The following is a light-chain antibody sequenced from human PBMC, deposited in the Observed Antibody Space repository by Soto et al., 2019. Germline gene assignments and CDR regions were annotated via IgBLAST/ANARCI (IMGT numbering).Light chain of an antibody. Sequence: EIVLTQSPGTLSLSPGERATLSCRASQSVSSSYLAWYQQKPGQAPRLLIYGASSRATGIPDRFSGSGYGTDFTLTISRLEPEEVAVYYCQQYESSPLTFGGGTKVEIK. CDR2: GAS. CDR1: QSVSSSY. CDR3: QQYESSPLT. J-gene: IGKJ4*01. V-gene: IGKV3-20*01.